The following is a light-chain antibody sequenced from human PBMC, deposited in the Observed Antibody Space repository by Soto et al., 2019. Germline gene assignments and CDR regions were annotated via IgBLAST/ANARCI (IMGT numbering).Light chain of an antibody. J-gene: IGLJ1*01. CDR2: DVN. CDR3: SSYTTTATYV. CDR1: SSDVGAYKY. Sequence: QSALTQPASVSGSPGQSITISCTGTSSDVGAYKYVSWYQQLPGKAPKLMIYDVNNRPSGISSRFSGSKSGNTASLTISGLQAEDEADYYCSSYTTTATYVFGSGTKVTVL. V-gene: IGLV2-14*03.